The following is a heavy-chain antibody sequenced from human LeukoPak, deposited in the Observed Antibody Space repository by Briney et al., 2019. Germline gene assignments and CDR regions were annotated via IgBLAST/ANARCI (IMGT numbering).Heavy chain of an antibody. CDR2: IYYSGST. J-gene: IGHJ4*02. V-gene: IGHV4-31*03. CDR3: ARDPRSLYYYDSSGYI. Sequence: SETLSLTCTVSGGSISSGGYYWSWIRQHPGKGLEWIGYIYYSGSTYYNPSLKSRVTISVDTSKNQFSLKLSSVTAADTAVYYCARDPRSLYYYDSSGYIWGQGTLVTVSS. D-gene: IGHD3-22*01. CDR1: GGSISSGGYY.